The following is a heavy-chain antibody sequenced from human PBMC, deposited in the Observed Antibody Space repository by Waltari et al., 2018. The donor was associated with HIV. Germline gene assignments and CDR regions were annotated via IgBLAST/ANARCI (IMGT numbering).Heavy chain of an antibody. Sequence: QVQLQQSGPGLVKPSQTPSLPCSISGDSVSSNRAAWTWIRQSPSRGLDWLGRTYYRSNWDNDYAVSARSRITIHPDTSKNQFSLQLKSVTPEDTAVYYCVRGSGMNYYYYGMDVWSQGTTVTVSS. CDR3: VRGSGMNYYYYGMDV. D-gene: IGHD3-10*01. J-gene: IGHJ6*02. CDR1: GDSVSSNRAA. V-gene: IGHV6-1*01. CDR2: TYYRSNWDN.